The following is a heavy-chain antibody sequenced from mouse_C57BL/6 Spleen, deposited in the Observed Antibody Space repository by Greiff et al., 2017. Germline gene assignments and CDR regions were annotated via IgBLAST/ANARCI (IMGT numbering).Heavy chain of an antibody. CDR1: GYTFTSYW. D-gene: IGHD1-1*01. CDR3: ARASHYYDTTYGDFDY. Sequence: QVQLQQPGAELVRPGTSVKLSCKASGYTFTSYWMHWVKQRPGQGLEWIGVIDPSDSYTNYNQKFKGKATLTVDTSSSTAYMQLSSLTSEDSAVYYCARASHYYDTTYGDFDYWGQGTTLTVSS. V-gene: IGHV1-59*01. J-gene: IGHJ2*01. CDR2: IDPSDSYT.